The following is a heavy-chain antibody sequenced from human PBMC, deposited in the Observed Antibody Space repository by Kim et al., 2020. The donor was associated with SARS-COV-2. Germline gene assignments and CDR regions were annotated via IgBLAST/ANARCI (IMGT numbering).Heavy chain of an antibody. Sequence: GGSLRLSCAASGFTLNSYAMSWVRQAPGKGLEWVSFISGNGANADYAASVKGRFTSSRDNSKNTLYLHLDRLRVDDTALYYCARDGYNWIPFDIWGQGTMVTVSS. CDR2: ISGNGANA. D-gene: IGHD5-12*01. J-gene: IGHJ3*02. V-gene: IGHV3-23*01. CDR3: ARDGYNWIPFDI. CDR1: GFTLNSYA.